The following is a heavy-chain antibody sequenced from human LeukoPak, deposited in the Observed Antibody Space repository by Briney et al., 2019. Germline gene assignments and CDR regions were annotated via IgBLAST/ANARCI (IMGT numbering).Heavy chain of an antibody. CDR1: GGSISSGGYY. CDR2: IYYSGST. Sequence: SETLSLTCTVSGGSISSGGYYWSWIRQHPGKGLEWIGYIYYSGSTYYNPSLKSRVTISVDTSKNQFSLKLSSVTAADTAVYYCARGNRGLLDYWGQGTLVTVSS. CDR3: ARGNRGLLDY. V-gene: IGHV4-31*03. D-gene: IGHD1-14*01. J-gene: IGHJ4*02.